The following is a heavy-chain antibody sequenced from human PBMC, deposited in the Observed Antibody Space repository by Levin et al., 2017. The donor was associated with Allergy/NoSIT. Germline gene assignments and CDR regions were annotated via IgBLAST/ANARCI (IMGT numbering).Heavy chain of an antibody. CDR1: GFTFSLYS. CDR2: ISSSGSDI. V-gene: IGHV3-21*04. CDR3: ATSFWGSYPAEY. Sequence: GESLKISCAASGFTFSLYSFNWVRQFPGKGLQWVSSISSSGSDIFYADSVKGRFTISRDNANNSVYLQINNLRVEDTALYFCATSFWGSYPAEYWGQGTLVTVS. J-gene: IGHJ4*02. D-gene: IGHD3-16*02.